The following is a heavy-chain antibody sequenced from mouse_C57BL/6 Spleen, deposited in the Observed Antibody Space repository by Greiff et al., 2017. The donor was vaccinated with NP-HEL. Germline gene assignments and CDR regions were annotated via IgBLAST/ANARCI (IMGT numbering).Heavy chain of an antibody. CDR1: GY. CDR3: ARPYYYGSSYDYFDY. D-gene: IGHD1-1*01. CDR2: ILPGSGST. V-gene: IGHV1-9*01. Sequence: VQLQQSGAELMKPGASVKLSCKATGYWIGEILPGSGSTNYNEKFKGKATFTADTSSNTAYLQLSSLTSEDTAVYYCARPYYYGSSYDYFDYWGQGTTLTVSS. J-gene: IGHJ2*01.